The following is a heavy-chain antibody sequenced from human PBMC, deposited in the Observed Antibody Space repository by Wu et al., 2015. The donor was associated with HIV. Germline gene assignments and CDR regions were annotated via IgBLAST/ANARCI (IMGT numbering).Heavy chain of an antibody. CDR1: GYFVSKIS. D-gene: IGHD3-22*01. CDR3: ARMIKYYYDHERNYYYCGVDV. V-gene: IGHV1-24*01. CDR2: FSPTDGET. J-gene: IGHJ6*02. Sequence: QVQLIQSGAEVKKPGASVKVSCKVYGYFVSKISMHWVRQAPGKGLEWMGGFSPTDGETIYAQKFQGRVTITEDISTDTAYMEVSSLRSEDTAVYYCARMIKYYYDHERNYYYCGVDVWGQGTTVTVSS.